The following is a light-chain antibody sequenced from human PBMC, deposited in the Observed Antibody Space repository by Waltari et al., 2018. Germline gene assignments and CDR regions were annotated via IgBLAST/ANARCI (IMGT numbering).Light chain of an antibody. CDR1: SSNVGGYNY. CDR3: CSYAGSYTYV. V-gene: IGLV2-11*01. J-gene: IGLJ1*01. Sequence: QSALAQPRSVSGSPGQSVTISCTGSSSNVGGYNYASWYQQYPGQAPNLMLYDVNKRPSGVPHRFSGSKSGDTASLTTSGLQAEDEADYYCCSYAGSYTYVFGTGTKVTV. CDR2: DVN.